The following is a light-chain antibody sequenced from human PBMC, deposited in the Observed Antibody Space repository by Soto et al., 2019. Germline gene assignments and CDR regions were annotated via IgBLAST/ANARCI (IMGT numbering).Light chain of an antibody. V-gene: IGLV1-40*01. Sequence: QSVLTQPPSVSGAPGQWVTMSCTGSSSNIGAGYDVHWYQQLPGTAPKLLIYGNSNRPSGVPDRFSGSKSGTSASLAITGLQAEDEADYYCQSYDSSLNAYVFGTGTQLTVL. J-gene: IGLJ1*01. CDR1: SSNIGAGYD. CDR3: QSYDSSLNAYV. CDR2: GNS.